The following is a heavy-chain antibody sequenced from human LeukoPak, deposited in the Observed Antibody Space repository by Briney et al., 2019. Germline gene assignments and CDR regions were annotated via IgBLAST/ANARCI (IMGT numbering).Heavy chain of an antibody. CDR2: INPNSGGT. J-gene: IGHJ4*02. CDR3: ARTMTTMTTHGELDF. V-gene: IGHV1-2*04. Sequence: GASVKVSCKASGYTFTGYYIHWVRQAPGQGLEWMGWINPNSGGTNYAQKFQGWVTMTTDTSTDTAYMELRNLSSDDTAIYYCARTMTTMTTHGELDFWGQGTLVAVSS. CDR1: GYTFTGYY. D-gene: IGHD4-17*01.